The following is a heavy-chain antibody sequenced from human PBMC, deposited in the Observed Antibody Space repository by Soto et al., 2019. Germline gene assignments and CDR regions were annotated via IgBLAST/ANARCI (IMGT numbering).Heavy chain of an antibody. V-gene: IGHV5-51*01. CDR3: ARQSPTPGYYYFSYGMDV. J-gene: IGHJ6*02. D-gene: IGHD4-17*01. CDR1: GYIFTLYW. CDR2: IYPGDSDT. Sequence: RGESLKISCKAPGYIFTLYWIGWVRQMPGKGLEWMGIIYPGDSDTRYSPSFQGQVTISADKSISTASLQWSSLKASDTAVYYCARQSPTPGYYYFSYGMDVWGQGTTVTVSS.